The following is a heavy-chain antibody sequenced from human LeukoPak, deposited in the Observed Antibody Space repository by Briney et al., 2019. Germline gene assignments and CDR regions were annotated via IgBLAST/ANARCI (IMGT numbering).Heavy chain of an antibody. D-gene: IGHD2-2*01. Sequence: GGSLRLSCAASGFTVSTNYMSWVRQTPGKGLEWVSVIYSGGSTYYADSVKGRFAISRDNSKNTLYLQMNSLRAEDTALYYCANQHRTSSYSSIDYWGQGTLVIVSS. CDR2: IYSGGST. CDR3: ANQHRTSSYSSIDY. J-gene: IGHJ4*02. CDR1: GFTVSTNY. V-gene: IGHV3-53*01.